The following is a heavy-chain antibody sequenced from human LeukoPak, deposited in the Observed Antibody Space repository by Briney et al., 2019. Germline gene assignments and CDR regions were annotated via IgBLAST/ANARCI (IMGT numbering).Heavy chain of an antibody. Sequence: SVKVSCKASGGTFSSYAISWVRQAPGQGLEWMGRIIPIFGKANYAQKFQGRVTITTDESTSTAYMELSSLRSEDTAVYYCARRSYDSSGYYQFDYWGQGTLVTVSS. D-gene: IGHD3-22*01. CDR2: IIPIFGKA. J-gene: IGHJ4*02. CDR1: GGTFSSYA. V-gene: IGHV1-69*05. CDR3: ARRSYDSSGYYQFDY.